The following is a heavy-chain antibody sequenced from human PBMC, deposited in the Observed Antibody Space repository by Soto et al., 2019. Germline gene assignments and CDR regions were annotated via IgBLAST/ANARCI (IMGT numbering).Heavy chain of an antibody. D-gene: IGHD1-26*01. CDR1: GFSFSDHG. CDR2: IWYDGSVR. V-gene: IGHV3-33*01. Sequence: QVQLVESGGGVVRPGTSLRLSCEGSGFSFSDHGMNWVRQAPGKGLEWVAVIWYDGSVRRYADSVKGRFTISRDISKNTLYLQMNSLRVEDTAVYFCARGGKWELLLRLWGQGTLVTVSS. J-gene: IGHJ4*02. CDR3: ARGGKWELLLRL.